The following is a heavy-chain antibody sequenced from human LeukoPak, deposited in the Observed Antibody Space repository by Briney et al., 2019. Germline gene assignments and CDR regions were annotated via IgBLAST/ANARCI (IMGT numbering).Heavy chain of an antibody. V-gene: IGHV3-30*18. Sequence: GGSLRLSCAASGFTFSSYGMRWVRQAPGKGLEWVAVISYDGSNKYYADSVKGRFTISRDNSKNTLYLQMNSLRAEDTAVYYCAKEQHSGYCSGGSCYSYGTYIDYWGQGTLVTVSS. D-gene: IGHD2-15*01. J-gene: IGHJ4*02. CDR2: ISYDGSNK. CDR1: GFTFSSYG. CDR3: AKEQHSGYCSGGSCYSYGTYIDY.